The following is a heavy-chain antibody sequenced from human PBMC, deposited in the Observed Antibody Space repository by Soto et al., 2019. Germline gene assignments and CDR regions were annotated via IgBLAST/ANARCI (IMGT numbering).Heavy chain of an antibody. V-gene: IGHV4-59*08. J-gene: IGHJ3*02. CDR3: AVARPTYCSGGSCYYNAFDI. CDR2: IYYSGST. CDR1: GGSISSYY. Sequence: SETLSLTCTVSGGSISSYYWSWIRQPPGKGLEWIGYIYYSGSTNYNPSLKSRVTISVDTSKNQFSLKLSSVTAADTAVYYCAVARPTYCSGGSCYYNAFDIWSQGTMVTVSS. D-gene: IGHD2-15*01.